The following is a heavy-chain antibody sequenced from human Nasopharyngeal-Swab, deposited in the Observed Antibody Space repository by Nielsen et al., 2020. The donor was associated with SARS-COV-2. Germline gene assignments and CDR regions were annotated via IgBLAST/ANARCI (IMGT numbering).Heavy chain of an antibody. V-gene: IGHV3-7*01. CDR2: IKQGGSEK. J-gene: IGHJ6*02. CDR1: GFPFSSYL. CDR3: ARDDSYENYGMDV. D-gene: IGHD5-12*01. Sequence: GGSLRLSFAAPGFPFSSYLMSWVRQAPGKGLEWVANIKQGGSEKYYVDSVKGRFTISRDNAKNSLYLQMNSLRAEDTAVYYCARDDSYENYGMDVWGQGTTVTVSS.